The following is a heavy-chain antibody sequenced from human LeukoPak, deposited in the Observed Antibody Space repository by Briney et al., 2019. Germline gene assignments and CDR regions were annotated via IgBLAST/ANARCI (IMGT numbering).Heavy chain of an antibody. Sequence: GASVKVSCKASGYTFTVYFMHWVRQAPGQGREWMGWINPNSCGTNYAQKFQGRVTMTRDTSISTAYMELSRLRSDDTAVYYCARELNYDSSGYYFDYWGQGTLVTVSS. CDR1: GYTFTVYF. D-gene: IGHD3-22*01. CDR3: ARELNYDSSGYYFDY. J-gene: IGHJ4*02. CDR2: INPNSCGT. V-gene: IGHV1-2*02.